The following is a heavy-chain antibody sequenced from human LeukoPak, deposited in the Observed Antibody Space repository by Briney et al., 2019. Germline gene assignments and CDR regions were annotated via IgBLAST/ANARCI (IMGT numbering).Heavy chain of an antibody. J-gene: IGHJ4*02. CDR1: GYAFTSYF. D-gene: IGHD2-2*01. CDR2: IHPRGGST. CDR3: ARGGSRSPSPGDY. Sequence: GASVKVSRKASGYAFTSYFVHWVRQAPGQGLEWMGMIHPRGGSTTYAQKFQGRVTLTRDTSTSTVYMDLSSLGSEDTAVYYCARGGSRSPSPGDYWGQGTLVTVSS. V-gene: IGHV1-46*01.